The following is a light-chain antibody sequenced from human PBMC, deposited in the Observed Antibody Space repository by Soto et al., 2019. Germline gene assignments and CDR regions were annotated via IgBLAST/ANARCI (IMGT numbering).Light chain of an antibody. CDR3: SSYTSSSTLEV. CDR2: EVS. J-gene: IGLJ1*01. CDR1: SSDVGGYNY. Sequence: QSVLPQPASVSGSPGQSITISCTGTSSDVGGYNYVSWYQQHPGKAPKLMIYEVSNRPSAVSNRFSGSKSGNTASLTISGLQAEDEADYYCSSYTSSSTLEVFGTGTKVTVL. V-gene: IGLV2-14*01.